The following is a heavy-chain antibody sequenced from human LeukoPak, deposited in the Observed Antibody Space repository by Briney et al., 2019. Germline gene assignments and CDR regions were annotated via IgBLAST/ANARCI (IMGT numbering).Heavy chain of an antibody. CDR2: INHSGST. CDR1: GFTFNNYA. D-gene: IGHD3-22*01. V-gene: IGHV4-34*01. Sequence: PGGSLRLSCAASGFTFNNYARTWVRQAPGKGLEWIGEINHSGSTNYNPSLKSRVTISVYTSKNQFSLKLSSVTAADTAVYYCARLKYYYDSSGYRAEYFQHWGQGTLVTVSS. CDR3: ARLKYYYDSSGYRAEYFQH. J-gene: IGHJ1*01.